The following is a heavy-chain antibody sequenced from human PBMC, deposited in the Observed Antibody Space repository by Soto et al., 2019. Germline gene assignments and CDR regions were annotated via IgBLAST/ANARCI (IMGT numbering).Heavy chain of an antibody. J-gene: IGHJ5*02. Sequence: QVQLQESGPGLVKPSQTLSLTCTVSGGSISSGDYYWSWIRQPPGKGLEWIGYIYYSGSTYYNPSLKSRVTISVDTSKNQFSLKLSSVTAADTAVYYCARGGQSIVGANWFDPWGQGTLVTVSS. D-gene: IGHD1-26*01. V-gene: IGHV4-30-4*01. CDR3: ARGGQSIVGANWFDP. CDR2: IYYSGST. CDR1: GGSISSGDYY.